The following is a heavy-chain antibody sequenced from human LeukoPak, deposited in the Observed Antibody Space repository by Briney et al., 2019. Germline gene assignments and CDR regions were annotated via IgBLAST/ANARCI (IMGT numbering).Heavy chain of an antibody. CDR3: ARGNAIAAAGTN. CDR1: GGSISSYY. J-gene: IGHJ4*02. Sequence: KPSETLSLTCTVSGGSISSYYWSWIRQPPGKGLEWIGYIYYSGSTNYNPSLKSRVTISVDTSKNQFSLKLSSVTAADTAVYYCARGNAIAAAGTNWGQGTLVTVSS. D-gene: IGHD6-13*01. CDR2: IYYSGST. V-gene: IGHV4-59*08.